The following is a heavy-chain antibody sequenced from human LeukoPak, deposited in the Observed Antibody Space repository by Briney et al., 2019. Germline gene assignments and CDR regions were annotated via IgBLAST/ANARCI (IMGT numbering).Heavy chain of an antibody. CDR3: AKSGIGSSWASGYFDY. V-gene: IGHV3-23*01. CDR2: ISGSGGSI. CDR1: GVTFTFGSYA. Sequence: GGSLRLSCAVSGVTFTFGSYAMNWVRQAPGKGLEWVLAISGSGGSIYYADSVQGLFTISRDNSKNMLYLQMNSLRAEDTAVYFCAKSGIGSSWASGYFDYWGQGTLVTVSS. D-gene: IGHD6-13*01. J-gene: IGHJ4*02.